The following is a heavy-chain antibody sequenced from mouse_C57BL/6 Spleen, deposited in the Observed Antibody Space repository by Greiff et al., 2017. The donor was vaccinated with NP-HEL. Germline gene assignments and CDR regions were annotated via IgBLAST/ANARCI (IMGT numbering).Heavy chain of an antibody. V-gene: IGHV5-17*01. CDR3: ARLYINYDYYAMDC. J-gene: IGHJ4*01. D-gene: IGHD2-5*01. CDR2: ISSGSSTI. Sequence: EVKLVESGGGLVKPGGSLKLSCAASGFTFSDYGMHWVRQAPEKGLEWVAYISSGSSTIYYAEKVKGRFTISRDNAKNTLFLQMTSLTSEDTAMYYCARLYINYDYYAMDCRGQGASVTVSS. CDR1: GFTFSDYG.